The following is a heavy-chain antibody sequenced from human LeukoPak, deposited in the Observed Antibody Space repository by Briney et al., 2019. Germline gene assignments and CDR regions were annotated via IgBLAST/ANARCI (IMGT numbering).Heavy chain of an antibody. J-gene: IGHJ4*02. CDR2: INAGNGNT. CDR3: ARSGAWSTLDY. D-gene: IGHD5/OR15-5a*01. V-gene: IGHV1-3*01. CDR1: GYTFTSYA. Sequence: ASVKVPCKASGYTFTSYAMHWVRQAPGQRLEWMGWINAGNGNTKYSQEFQGRVTITRDTSASTAYMELSSLRSEDTAVYYCARSGAWSTLDYWGQGTLVTVSS.